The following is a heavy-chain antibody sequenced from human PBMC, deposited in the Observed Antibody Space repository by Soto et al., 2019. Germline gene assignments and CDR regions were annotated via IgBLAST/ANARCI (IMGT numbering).Heavy chain of an antibody. V-gene: IGHV1-69*12. D-gene: IGHD1-26*01. CDR2: IIPIFGTA. Sequence: QVQLVQSGAEVKKPGSSVKVSCKASGGTVSSYAISWVRQAPGQGLEWMGGIIPIFGTANYAQKLQGRVTITADESTSTAYMELSSLISEDTAVYFCASLPGLVGATFGYWGQGTLVTVSS. J-gene: IGHJ4*02. CDR1: GGTVSSYA. CDR3: ASLPGLVGATFGY.